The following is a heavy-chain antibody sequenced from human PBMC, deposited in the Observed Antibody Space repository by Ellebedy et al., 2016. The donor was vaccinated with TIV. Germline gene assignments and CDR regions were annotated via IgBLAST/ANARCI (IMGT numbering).Heavy chain of an antibody. D-gene: IGHD1-14*01. Sequence: PGGSLRLSCVASGFTFSNSWFHWVRQAPGEGLVWVSRIGFDGSDTTYVDSVKGRFTISRDNDKNTVFLQMTSLRADDTAMYYCARDGEATVDFDYWGQGALVTVSS. CDR1: GFTFSNSW. J-gene: IGHJ4*02. V-gene: IGHV3-74*01. CDR2: IGFDGSDT. CDR3: ARDGEATVDFDY.